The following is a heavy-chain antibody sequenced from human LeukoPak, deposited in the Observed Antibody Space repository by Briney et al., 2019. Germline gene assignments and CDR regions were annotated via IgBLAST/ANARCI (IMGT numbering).Heavy chain of an antibody. J-gene: IGHJ4*02. V-gene: IGHV4-30-4*01. Sequence: SETLSLTCTVSAGSINSGDYYWRWIRQPPGKGLEWIGYIYNSGSTHYNPSLKSRLIISIDTSKSQFSLNLTAADTADTAVYYCASGTTVTHFDYWGQGTLVTVSS. CDR1: AGSINSGDYY. CDR3: ASGTTVTHFDY. CDR2: IYNSGST. D-gene: IGHD4-17*01.